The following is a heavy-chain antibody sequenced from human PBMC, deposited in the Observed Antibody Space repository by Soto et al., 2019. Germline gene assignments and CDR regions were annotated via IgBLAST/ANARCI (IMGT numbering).Heavy chain of an antibody. V-gene: IGHV4-59*01. Sequence: SETLSLTCTVSGGSISSYYWSWIRQPPGKGLEWIGYIYYSGSTNYNPSLKSRVTISVDTSKNQFSLKLSSVTAADTAVYYCARGPVPSARTAYYYYYMDVWGKGTTVTVSS. CDR1: GGSISSYY. CDR3: ARGPVPSARTAYYYYYMDV. J-gene: IGHJ6*03. CDR2: IYYSGST. D-gene: IGHD6-6*01.